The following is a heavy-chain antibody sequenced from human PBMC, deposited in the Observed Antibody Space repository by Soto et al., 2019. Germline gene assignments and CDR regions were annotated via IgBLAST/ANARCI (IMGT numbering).Heavy chain of an antibody. V-gene: IGHV1-2*02. J-gene: IGHJ4*02. D-gene: IGHD6-6*01. CDR1: GYTFTGYY. CDR2: INPNTGGT. Sequence: ASVKVSCKASGYTFTGYYLHWVRQAPGQGLEYMGWINPNTGGTKYTQKFQGRVTMTRDTSTSTAYMELSSLSSDDTAVFYCARSLSTIGARPAYWGQGTRNTVSA. CDR3: ARSLSTIGARPAY.